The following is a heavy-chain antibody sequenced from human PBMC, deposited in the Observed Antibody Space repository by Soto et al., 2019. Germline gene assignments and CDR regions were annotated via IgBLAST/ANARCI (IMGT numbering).Heavy chain of an antibody. CDR3: ARLIGNSWLDS. V-gene: IGHV6-1*01. CDR1: GGVGNGNRAT. Sequence: TLAHTSSVDGGVGNGNRATWEWISQSPSRGLEWLGRTYYRSKWYNDYAVSVKSRITINPDTSNNQLSLQLNSVTPDDTAVYYCARLIGNSWLDSWGQGTLVTVSS. J-gene: IGHJ5*01. D-gene: IGHD3-16*01. CDR2: TYYRSKWYN.